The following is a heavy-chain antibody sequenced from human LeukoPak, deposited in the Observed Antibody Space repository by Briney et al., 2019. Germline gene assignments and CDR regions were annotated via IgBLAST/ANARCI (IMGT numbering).Heavy chain of an antibody. CDR3: ARRNYEYVWGSYRHGFY. D-gene: IGHD3-16*02. CDR2: MYYSGST. CDR1: GGSISSSSYY. V-gene: IGHV4-39*01. J-gene: IGHJ4*02. Sequence: SEXXSLTCTVSGGSISSSSYYWGWIRQPPGKGLEWIGSMYYSGSTYYNPSLKSRVTISVAPSTHQFSLKLTSVTAADTAVYYCARRNYEYVWGSYRHGFYWGQGTLVTVSS.